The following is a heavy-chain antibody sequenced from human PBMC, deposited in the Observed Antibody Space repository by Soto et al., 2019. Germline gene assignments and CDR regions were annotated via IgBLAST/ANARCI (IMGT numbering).Heavy chain of an antibody. CDR2: INHFETT. CDR1: GASITYGAYS. J-gene: IGHJ4*02. V-gene: IGHV4-30-2*01. D-gene: IGHD3-10*01. CDR3: ARGGGFDSFDY. Sequence: QLQLHMSGSGLVKPSQTLSLTSTVSGASITYGAYSWSWIRQTPGKGLEWIGDINHFETTFYNPSFESRLTLSIDRTKNQFSLNLKSMSAADRAVYFCARGGGFDSFDYWGQGILVTVSS.